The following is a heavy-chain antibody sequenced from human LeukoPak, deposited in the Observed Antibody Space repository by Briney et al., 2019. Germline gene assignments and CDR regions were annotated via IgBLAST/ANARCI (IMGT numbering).Heavy chain of an antibody. CDR1: GFTFSSYA. D-gene: IGHD1-26*01. Sequence: GGSLRLSCAASGFTFSSYAMSWVRQAPGKGLEWVSAISGSGGSTYYADSVKGRFTISRDNSKNTLYPQMNSLRAEDTAVYYCAKYSMGATTRGAFDIWGQGTMVTVSS. J-gene: IGHJ3*02. CDR2: ISGSGGST. CDR3: AKYSMGATTRGAFDI. V-gene: IGHV3-23*01.